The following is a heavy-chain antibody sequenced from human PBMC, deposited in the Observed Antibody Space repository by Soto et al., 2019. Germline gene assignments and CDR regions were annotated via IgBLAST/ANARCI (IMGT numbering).Heavy chain of an antibody. J-gene: IGHJ3*02. Sequence: EVQLVESGGGLVQPGGSLRLSCAASGFTFSNSWMSWVRQAPGKGLEWVANIKKDGIGESYVYSGNGPSTISRDNARNSLYLQINGLRDEDTAVYYSTSDAYNFPEPFASDAFEIWGKGTMVSVSS. D-gene: IGHD1-1*01. CDR1: GFTFSNSW. CDR2: IKKDGIGE. CDR3: TSDAYNFPEPFASDAFEI. V-gene: IGHV3-7*01.